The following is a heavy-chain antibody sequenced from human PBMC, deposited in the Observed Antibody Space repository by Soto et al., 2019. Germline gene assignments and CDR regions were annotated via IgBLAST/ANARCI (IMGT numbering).Heavy chain of an antibody. D-gene: IGHD6-13*01. Sequence: SETLSLTCAVYGGSFSGYYWSWIRQPPGKGLEWIGEINHSGSTYYNPSLKSRVTISVDTSKNQFSLKLSSVTAADTAVYYCARHQSHSSSYVDPWGQGTLVTVSS. J-gene: IGHJ5*02. CDR3: ARHQSHSSSYVDP. CDR2: INHSGST. CDR1: GGSFSGYY. V-gene: IGHV4-34*01.